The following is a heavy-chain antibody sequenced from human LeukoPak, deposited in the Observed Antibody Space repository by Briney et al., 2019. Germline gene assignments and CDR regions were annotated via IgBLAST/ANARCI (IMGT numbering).Heavy chain of an antibody. J-gene: IGHJ6*02. Sequence: GGSLRLSCVASGFTVSSNYMSWVRQAPGKGLEWVAAINGTGSTTYHADSVKGRFTISRDNSKNTLYLQMNSLRSEDTATYYCCDGMDVWGQGTTVAVSS. CDR3: CDGMDV. CDR1: GFTVSSNY. V-gene: IGHV3-53*01. CDR2: INGTGSTT.